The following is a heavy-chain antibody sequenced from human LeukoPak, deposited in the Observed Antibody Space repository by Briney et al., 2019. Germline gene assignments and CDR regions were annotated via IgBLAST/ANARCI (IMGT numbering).Heavy chain of an antibody. CDR3: ERGGGSGPFDY. CDR1: GSTFSSYA. Sequence: PGGSLRLSCAASGSTFSSYAMHWVRQAPGKGLEWVAVISYDGSNKYYPDSVKGRFTISRDNSKNTLYLQMNSLRAEDTAVYYCERGGGSGPFDYWGQGTLVTVSS. D-gene: IGHD3-10*01. V-gene: IGHV3-30-3*01. CDR2: ISYDGSNK. J-gene: IGHJ4*02.